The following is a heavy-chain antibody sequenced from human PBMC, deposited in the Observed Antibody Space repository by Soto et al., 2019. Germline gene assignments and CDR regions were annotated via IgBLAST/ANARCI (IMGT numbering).Heavy chain of an antibody. D-gene: IGHD4-17*01. CDR1: GFTVSGYW. CDR3: ARAAYGEYWFDP. V-gene: IGHV3-74*01. CDR2: INGDGRTT. J-gene: IGHJ5*02. Sequence: GGSLRLSCAASGFTVSGYWMHWVRQAPGKGLMWVSRINGDGRTTNYADSVKGRFTISRENAKNTLYLQMNSLRAEDTAVYYCARAAYGEYWFDPWGQGTLVTVSS.